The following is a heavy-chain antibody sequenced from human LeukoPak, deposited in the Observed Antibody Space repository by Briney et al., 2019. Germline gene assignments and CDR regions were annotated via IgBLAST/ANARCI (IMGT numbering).Heavy chain of an antibody. CDR1: GYSFTSYW. CDR2: IYPGDFDT. J-gene: IGHJ6*03. Sequence: GESLKISCKGSGYSFTSYWIGWVRQMPGKGLEWMGIIYPGDFDTRYSPSFQGQVTISADKSISTAYLQWSSLKASDTAIYYCARRAKVFGEYYYYYMDVWGKGTTVTVS. CDR3: ARRAKVFGEYYYYYMDV. D-gene: IGHD3-16*01. V-gene: IGHV5-51*01.